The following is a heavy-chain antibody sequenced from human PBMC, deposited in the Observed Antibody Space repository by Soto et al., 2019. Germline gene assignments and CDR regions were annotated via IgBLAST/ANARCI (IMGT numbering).Heavy chain of an antibody. J-gene: IGHJ4*02. CDR3: ARTDSGSDGDHFVS. Sequence: QVQLQESGPGLVKPSETLSLTCTVSGGYISSYYWSWIRQPPGKGLEWIGYIYYSGSTNYNPSLKSRVTIAVYTSKNQFSLKLSSVTAADTAVYYCARTDSGSDGDHFVSWGQGTLVTVSS. CDR2: IYYSGST. CDR1: GGYISSYY. D-gene: IGHD1-26*01. V-gene: IGHV4-59*01.